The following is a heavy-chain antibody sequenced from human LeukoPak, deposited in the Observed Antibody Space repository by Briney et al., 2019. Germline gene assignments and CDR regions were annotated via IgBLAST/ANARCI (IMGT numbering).Heavy chain of an antibody. V-gene: IGHV3-21*01. Sequence: GGSLRLSCAASGFTFSSYSMNWVRQAPGKGLEWVSSISTSSSYIYYADSVKGRFTISRDNAKNSLYLQMNSLRAEDTAVYYCARDRCSSTSCFDAFDIWSQGTVVTVSS. J-gene: IGHJ3*02. D-gene: IGHD2-2*01. CDR1: GFTFSSYS. CDR2: ISTSSSYI. CDR3: ARDRCSSTSCFDAFDI.